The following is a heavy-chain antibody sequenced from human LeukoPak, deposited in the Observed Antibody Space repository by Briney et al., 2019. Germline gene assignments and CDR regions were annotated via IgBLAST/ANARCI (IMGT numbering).Heavy chain of an antibody. V-gene: IGHV4-59*01. Sequence: SETLSLTCTVSGGSISSYYWSWIRQPPGRGLEWIGYIYYSGSTNYNPSLKSRVTISVDTSKNHFSLKLNSVTTADTAVYYCTRGAGWLIDYWGQGILVTVSS. J-gene: IGHJ4*02. CDR3: TRGAGWLIDY. D-gene: IGHD3-16*01. CDR1: GGSISSYY. CDR2: IYYSGST.